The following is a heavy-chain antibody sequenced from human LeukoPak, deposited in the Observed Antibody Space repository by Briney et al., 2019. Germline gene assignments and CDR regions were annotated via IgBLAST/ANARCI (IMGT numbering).Heavy chain of an antibody. D-gene: IGHD5-18*01. CDR2: INTRGSS. CDR3: ARDGYSYGYVWFDP. CDR1: GGSISSSSYY. J-gene: IGHJ5*02. V-gene: IGHV4-61*09. Sequence: SETLSLTCTVSGGSISSSSYYWSWIRQPAGKGLEWIGHINTRGSSNYIPSLKSRVTISVDTSKGQFSLKLSSVTAADTAVYFCARDGYSYGYVWFDPWGQGTLVTVSS.